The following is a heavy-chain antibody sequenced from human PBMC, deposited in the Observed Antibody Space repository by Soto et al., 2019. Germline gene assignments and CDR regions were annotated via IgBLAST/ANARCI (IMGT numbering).Heavy chain of an antibody. CDR1: GFTFSSYS. V-gene: IGHV3-21*01. J-gene: IGHJ6*02. D-gene: IGHD1-1*01. CDR3: ASRTTKQYGMDV. Sequence: EVQLVESGGGLVKPGGSLRLSCAASGFTFSSYSMNWVRQAPGKGLEWVSSISSSSSYIYYADSVKGRFTISRDNAKNALYLQMNRLRAEDTAVYYCASRTTKQYGMDVWGQETTVTVSS. CDR2: ISSSSSYI.